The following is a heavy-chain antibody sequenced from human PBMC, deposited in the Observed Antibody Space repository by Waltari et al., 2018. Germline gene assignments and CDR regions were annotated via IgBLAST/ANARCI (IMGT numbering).Heavy chain of an antibody. J-gene: IGHJ4*02. V-gene: IGHV3-48*01. CDR2: ISSSRSTI. D-gene: IGHD3-3*01. CDR3: ARDLLTYDFWSGYSRGVDYFDY. CDR1: GFTFSSYS. Sequence: EVQLVESGGGLVQPGGSLRLSCAASGFTFSSYSMNWVRQAPGKGLEWVSYISSSRSTIYYADSVKGRFTISRDNAKNSLYLQMNSLRAEDTAVYYCARDLLTYDFWSGYSRGVDYFDYWGQGTLVTVSS.